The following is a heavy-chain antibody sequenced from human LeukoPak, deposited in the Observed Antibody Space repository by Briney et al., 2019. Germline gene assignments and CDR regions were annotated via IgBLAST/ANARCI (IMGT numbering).Heavy chain of an antibody. Sequence: GASVKVSCKASGYTFTSYGISWVRQAPGQGLEWMGWISAYNGNTNYAQKLQGRVTMTTDTSTSTAYMELRNLRSDDTAVYYCARDDSSGHDPVPFDYWGQGTLVTVSS. V-gene: IGHV1-18*01. CDR3: ARDDSSGHDPVPFDY. D-gene: IGHD3-22*01. CDR2: ISAYNGNT. J-gene: IGHJ4*02. CDR1: GYTFTSYG.